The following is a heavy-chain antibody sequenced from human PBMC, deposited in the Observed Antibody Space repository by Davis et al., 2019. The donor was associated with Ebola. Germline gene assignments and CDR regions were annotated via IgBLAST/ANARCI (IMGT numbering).Heavy chain of an antibody. V-gene: IGHV1-46*01. CDR1: GYTLTSQY. D-gene: IGHD2-2*02. CDR2: INPSEGST. Sequence: AASVKVSCKASGYTLTSQYIHWVRQAPVQGLEWMGIINPSEGSTDYAQKFQGRVTMTRDTSTSTVYMELSSLRSEDTAVYYCASSLAIHYGADYWGQGTLVTVSS. J-gene: IGHJ4*02. CDR3: ASSLAIHYGADY.